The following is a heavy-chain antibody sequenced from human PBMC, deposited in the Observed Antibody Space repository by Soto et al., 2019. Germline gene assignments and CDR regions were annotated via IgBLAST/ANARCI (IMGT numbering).Heavy chain of an antibody. CDR2: ISNNGATT. CDR1: GFTFSSFA. D-gene: IGHD2-21*02. Sequence: GGSLRLSCSASGFTFSSFAMYWVRQAPGKGLDYVADISNNGATTYYADSVKDRFIISRDNSKSTLYLQMTSLREEDTGVFYCVKDKGATIKKVTMDVWGQGATVTVSS. CDR3: VKDKGATIKKVTMDV. J-gene: IGHJ6*02. V-gene: IGHV3-64D*08.